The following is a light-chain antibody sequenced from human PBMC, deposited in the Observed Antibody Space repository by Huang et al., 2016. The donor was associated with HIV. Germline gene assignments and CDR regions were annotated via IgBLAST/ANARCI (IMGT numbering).Light chain of an antibody. J-gene: IGKJ3*01. V-gene: IGKV4-1*01. Sequence: DILMTQSPDFLAVSLGERATIICRSRRSVFYSSNNKNYVAWYKQKPGQPPKLLIHWASTRESGVPDRFSGSGSGTDFTLTISSLQAEDVAIYYCQQYYTTPFTFGPGTKVDIK. CDR3: QQYYTTPFT. CDR2: WAS. CDR1: RSVFYSSNNKNY.